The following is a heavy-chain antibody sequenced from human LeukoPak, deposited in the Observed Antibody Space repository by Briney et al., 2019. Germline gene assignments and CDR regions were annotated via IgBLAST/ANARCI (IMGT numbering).Heavy chain of an antibody. CDR1: GGTFSSYA. CDR2: IIPIFGTA. J-gene: IGHJ6*04. D-gene: IGHD2-15*01. V-gene: IGHV1-69*13. Sequence: SVKVSCKASGGTFSSYAISWVRQAPGQGLEWMGGIIPIFGTANYAQKFQGRVTITADESTSTAYMEPSSLRSEDTAVYYCARHPGYCSGGSCYYYYYYGMDVWGKGTTVTVSS. CDR3: ARHPGYCSGGSCYYYYYYGMDV.